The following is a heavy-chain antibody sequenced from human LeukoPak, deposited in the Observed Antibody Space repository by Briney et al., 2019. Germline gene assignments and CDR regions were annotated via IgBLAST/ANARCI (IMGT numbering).Heavy chain of an antibody. CDR3: AKGGHGSGTYLGYYYYYMDV. CDR1: GFTFTSYA. D-gene: IGHD3-10*01. J-gene: IGHJ6*03. Sequence: GGSLRLSCAASGFTFTSYAMNWVRQAPGEGLEWVSGISGSGGSTYYADSVKGRFTISRDNSKNTLYLQMNGLRAEDTAVYYCAKGGHGSGTYLGYYYYYMDVWGKGTTVTVSS. CDR2: ISGSGGST. V-gene: IGHV3-23*01.